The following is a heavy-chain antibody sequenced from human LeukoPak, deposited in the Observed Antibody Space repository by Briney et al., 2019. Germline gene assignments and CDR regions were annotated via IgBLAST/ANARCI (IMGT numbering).Heavy chain of an antibody. J-gene: IGHJ4*02. CDR1: GFTFDYYG. V-gene: IGHV3-20*04. D-gene: IGHD2-21*02. Sequence: GGSLRLSWAASGFTFDYYGMSWVRQAPGKGLGLVSCINWNGGSTGYADYVKGRFTISRDNAKNSLYLQMNSLRAEDTALYYCARDGGYCGGDCYWDYWGQGTLVTVSS. CDR3: ARDGGYCGGDCYWDY. CDR2: INWNGGST.